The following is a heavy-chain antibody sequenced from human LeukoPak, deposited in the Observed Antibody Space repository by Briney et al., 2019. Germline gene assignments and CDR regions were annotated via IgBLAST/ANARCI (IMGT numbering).Heavy chain of an antibody. D-gene: IGHD6-19*01. CDR2: ISYDAKSN. J-gene: IGHJ4*02. V-gene: IGHV3-30*18. CDR1: GFTFSSYG. Sequence: GGSLSLSCVTSGFTFSSYGMHWVRQVPGKGLEWVAVISYDAKSNYHVDSVKGRFTISRDNSKNTLYLQMNSLRAEDTAVYYCAKSPPRFGSGWYEKFEKVSYFFDYWGQGTLVTVSS. CDR3: AKSPPRFGSGWYEKFEKVSYFFDY.